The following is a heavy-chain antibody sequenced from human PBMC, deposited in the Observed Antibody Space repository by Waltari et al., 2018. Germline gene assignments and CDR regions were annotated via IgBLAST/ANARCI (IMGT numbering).Heavy chain of an antibody. CDR1: GFTFSPYW. D-gene: IGHD2-2*03. V-gene: IGHV3-74*01. CDR3: GTLEAVGS. CDR2: VNSDGSRR. Sequence: EVQVVESGGGLVQPGGSLRLSCTASGFTFSPYWMHWVRQVPGKGLVGVSGVNSDGSRRNYADPVRGRLTISRDNARNTVHLQMNSLRAEDTAVYYCGTLEAVGSWGQGTLVTVSS. J-gene: IGHJ5*02.